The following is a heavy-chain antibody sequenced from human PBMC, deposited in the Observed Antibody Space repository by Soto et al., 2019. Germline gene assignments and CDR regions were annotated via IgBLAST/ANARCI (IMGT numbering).Heavy chain of an antibody. Sequence: PGGSLRLSCAASGFKSVDYAMGWVRQAPGKGLEWVAAISGTGARTFHDDSVKGRFTISRDNSRSTLYLQMNSLRVEDTAMYYCAKATKGSLYYYYGMDVWGRGTTVTVSS. V-gene: IGHV3-23*01. J-gene: IGHJ6*04. CDR2: ISGTGART. CDR3: AKATKGSLYYYYGMDV. CDR1: GFKSVDYA.